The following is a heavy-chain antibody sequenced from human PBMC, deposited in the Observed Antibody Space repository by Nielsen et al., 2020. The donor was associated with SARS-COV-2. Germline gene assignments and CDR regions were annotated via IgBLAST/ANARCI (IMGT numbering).Heavy chain of an antibody. V-gene: IGHV3-21*01. J-gene: IGHJ6*02. CDR2: ISSSSNYI. CDR1: GFSFSSYS. Sequence: GESLKISCAAAGFSFSSYSMNWVRQAPGKGLEWVSSISSSSNYIYYADSVKGRFTISRDNAKNSLYLQMNSLRAEDTAVYYCAREGDDWALDVWGQGTTVTVSS. CDR3: AREGDDWALDV. D-gene: IGHD3-9*01.